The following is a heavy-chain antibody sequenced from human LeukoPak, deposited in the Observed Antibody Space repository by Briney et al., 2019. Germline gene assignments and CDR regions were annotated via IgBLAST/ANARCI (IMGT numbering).Heavy chain of an antibody. CDR2: IYTSGST. CDR1: GGSFSDYY. Sequence: SETLSLTCTVSGGSFSDYYWSWIRQPAGKGLEWIGRIYTSGSTNYNPSLKSRVTMSLDMSRNQFSLKLNSVTAADTAVYYCARDLVAFDYWGQGALVIVSS. D-gene: IGHD2-15*01. V-gene: IGHV4-4*07. J-gene: IGHJ4*02. CDR3: ARDLVAFDY.